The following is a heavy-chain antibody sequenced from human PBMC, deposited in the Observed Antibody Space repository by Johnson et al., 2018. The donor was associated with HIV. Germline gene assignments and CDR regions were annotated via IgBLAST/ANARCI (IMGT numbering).Heavy chain of an antibody. CDR3: ASLSSSLFGAFDI. V-gene: IGHV3-66*01. CDR1: GFTVSSNY. J-gene: IGHJ3*02. Sequence: EVQLVESGGGLVQPGGSLRLSCAASGFTVSSNYMIWVRQAPGKGLEWVSVIYSGGSTYYADSVKGRFTISRDNAKNPLYLQMNSLRAEDTAVYYCASLSSSLFGAFDIWGQGTMVTVSS. CDR2: IYSGGST. D-gene: IGHD6-13*01.